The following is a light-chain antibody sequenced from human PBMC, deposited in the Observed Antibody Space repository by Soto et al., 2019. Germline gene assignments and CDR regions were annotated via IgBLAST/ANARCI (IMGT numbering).Light chain of an antibody. CDR1: ETVATN. V-gene: IGKV3-15*01. Sequence: VMTQSPATLSVSPGERATLSCWASETVATNLAWYQQKPGQAPRLLISGASIRAAGISDRFRGSGSGTEFTLTISSLRSEDSAIYYCQQYFEWPPMTFGQGTKVEI. CDR2: GAS. J-gene: IGKJ1*01. CDR3: QQYFEWPPMT.